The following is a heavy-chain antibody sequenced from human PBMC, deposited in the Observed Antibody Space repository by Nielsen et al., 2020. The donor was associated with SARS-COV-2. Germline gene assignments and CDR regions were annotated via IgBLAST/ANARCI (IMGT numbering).Heavy chain of an antibody. CDR2: IRSNTFGGTT. CDR1: AFPFSDYY. D-gene: IGHD2-21*02. J-gene: IGHJ5*02. V-gene: IGHV3-49*04. CDR3: ARFPYCGGDCPGSWFDP. Sequence: GGSLRLSCTASAFPFSDYYLSWVRQAPGKGLEWVGFIRSNTFGGTTEYAASVKGRFTISRDDSKSIAYLQMNSLKSEDTAVYHCARFPYCGGDCPGSWFDPWGQGTLVTVSS.